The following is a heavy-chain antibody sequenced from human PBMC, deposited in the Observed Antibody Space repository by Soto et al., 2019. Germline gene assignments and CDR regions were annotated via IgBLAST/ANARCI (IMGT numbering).Heavy chain of an antibody. Sequence: GGSLRLSCVVSGLTFSDYHMAWIRQDQGKGLEWVSYISGSGKTVYYADSVEGRFTISRDNTKNSLFLQMNSLRAGDTAIYYCARNFLDFWSGVGFDPWGQGTLVTVSS. CDR2: ISGSGKTV. CDR3: ARNFLDFWSGVGFDP. CDR1: GLTFSDYH. D-gene: IGHD3-3*01. J-gene: IGHJ5*02. V-gene: IGHV3-11*01.